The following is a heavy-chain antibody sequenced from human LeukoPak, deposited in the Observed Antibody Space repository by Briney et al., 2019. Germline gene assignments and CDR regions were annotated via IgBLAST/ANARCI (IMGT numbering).Heavy chain of an antibody. D-gene: IGHD3-3*01. V-gene: IGHV3-30*18. Sequence: PGGSLRLSCAASGFTFSSPVMHWVRQAPGKGLEWVAGISSDGNNKYYVDSVKGRFTISRDNSKNTLYLQMNSLRAEDTAVHYCAKVRVYYDFWSGLDYWGQGTLVTVSS. CDR1: GFTFSSPV. J-gene: IGHJ4*02. CDR2: ISSDGNNK. CDR3: AKVRVYYDFWSGLDY.